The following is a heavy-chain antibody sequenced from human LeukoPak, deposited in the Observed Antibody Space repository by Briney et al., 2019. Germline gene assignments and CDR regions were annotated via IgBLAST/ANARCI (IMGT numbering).Heavy chain of an antibody. Sequence: ASVKVSCKASGYTFTGYYMHWVRQAPGQRLEWMGWINPNSGGTNYAQKFQGRVTMTRDTSISTAYMELSRLRSDDTAVYYCARIVPRYFDWLSPYDAFDIWGQGTMVTVSS. CDR3: ARIVPRYFDWLSPYDAFDI. J-gene: IGHJ3*02. CDR1: GYTFTGYY. CDR2: INPNSGGT. D-gene: IGHD3-9*01. V-gene: IGHV1-2*02.